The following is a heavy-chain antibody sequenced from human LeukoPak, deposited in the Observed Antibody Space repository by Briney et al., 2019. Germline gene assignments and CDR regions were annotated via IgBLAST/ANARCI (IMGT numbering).Heavy chain of an antibody. V-gene: IGHV3-64*01. J-gene: IGHJ4*02. Sequence: GGSLRLSCAASGFTFTAYAMRWVRQAPGKGLEYVSAISTDGGGAYYAISVKGRFTISRDNSKNTLHLQMGSLKADDMAVYYCARYHNSAYDFWGQGTLVTVSS. CDR1: GFTFTAYA. D-gene: IGHD3-10*01. CDR3: ARYHNSAYDF. CDR2: ISTDGGGA.